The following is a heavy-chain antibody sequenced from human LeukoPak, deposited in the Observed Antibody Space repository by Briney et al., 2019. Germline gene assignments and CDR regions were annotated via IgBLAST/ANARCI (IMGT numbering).Heavy chain of an antibody. D-gene: IGHD6-19*01. CDR1: GYTFTSYY. CDR2: INPSGGST. V-gene: IGHV1-46*01. Sequence: GASVKVSCKASGYTFTSYYMHWVRQAPGQGLEWMGIINPSGGSTSYAQKFQGRVTMTRDTSTSTVYMELSSLRSDDTAVYYCARVGPSVAGIVTDAFDIWGQGTMVTVSS. J-gene: IGHJ3*02. CDR3: ARVGPSVAGIVTDAFDI.